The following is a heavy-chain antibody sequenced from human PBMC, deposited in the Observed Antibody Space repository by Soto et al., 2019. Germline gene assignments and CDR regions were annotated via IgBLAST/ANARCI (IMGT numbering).Heavy chain of an antibody. V-gene: IGHV1-18*01. CDR3: ARSIAAAVDFDY. D-gene: IGHD6-13*01. CDR2: INTDNGNT. Sequence: ASVKVSCKASGYTFTNSGISWVRQAPGQGLEWLGWINTDNGNTNYAQHLQGRVTLTTDTSTSTAYMELRSLRSDDTAVYYCARSIAAAVDFDYWGQGTLVTVSS. J-gene: IGHJ4*02. CDR1: GYTFTNSG.